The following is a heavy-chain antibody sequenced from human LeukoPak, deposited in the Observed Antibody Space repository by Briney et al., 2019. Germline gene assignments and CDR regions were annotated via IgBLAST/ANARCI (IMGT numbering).Heavy chain of an antibody. D-gene: IGHD5-18*01. Sequence: GGSLRLSCAASGFTFSSYAMSWVRQAPGKGLEWVSGISNNGGSTYYADSVKGRFTISRDNSKNTMYLQMSSLRADDTAVYYCARYKGVDTGRPTGLANWGPGTLVTVSS. CDR3: ARYKGVDTGRPTGLAN. CDR2: ISNNGGST. CDR1: GFTFSSYA. J-gene: IGHJ4*02. V-gene: IGHV3-23*01.